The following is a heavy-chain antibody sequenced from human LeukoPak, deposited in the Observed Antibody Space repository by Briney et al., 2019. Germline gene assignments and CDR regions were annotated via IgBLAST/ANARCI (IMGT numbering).Heavy chain of an antibody. Sequence: SETVPHTCTVSGGSISSSSSYWGWVRQPPGKGLEWIGSIYYSGSTFYNPSLTSRVTISVDTSKNQFSLRLSSVTATDTAMYYCARHSVGATVPKPFDYWGQGTVHTVSS. CDR3: ARHSVGATVPKPFDY. CDR1: GGSISSSSSY. D-gene: IGHD4-17*01. V-gene: IGHV4-39*01. CDR2: IYYSGST. J-gene: IGHJ4*02.